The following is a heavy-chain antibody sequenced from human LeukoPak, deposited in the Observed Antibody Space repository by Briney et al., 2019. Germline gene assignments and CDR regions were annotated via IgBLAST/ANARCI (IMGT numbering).Heavy chain of an antibody. CDR2: IYYSGST. D-gene: IGHD5-24*01. CDR1: GGSISSYY. CDR3: ARVEMVYDAFDI. Sequence: SETLSLTCTVSGGSISSYYWSWIRQPPGKGLEWIGYIYYSGSTNYNPSLKSRVTISVDTSKNQFSLKLSSVTAADTAVYYCARVEMVYDAFDIWGQGTMVTVSS. J-gene: IGHJ3*02. V-gene: IGHV4-59*01.